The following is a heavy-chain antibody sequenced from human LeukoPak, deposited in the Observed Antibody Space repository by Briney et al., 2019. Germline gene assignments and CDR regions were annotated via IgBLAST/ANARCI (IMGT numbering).Heavy chain of an antibody. CDR2: ISSSNSYI. CDR1: GFTLSPYS. V-gene: IGHV3-21*01. D-gene: IGHD1-26*01. CDR3: ARAYSGTYGLGYYYMDV. J-gene: IGHJ6*03. Sequence: GGSLRLSCAASGFTLSPYSMNWVRQAPGKGLEWVSSISSSNSYIYYADSVKGRFTISRDNAKNSLYLQMNSLRVEDTAVYYCARAYSGTYGLGYYYMDVWGKGTTVTISS.